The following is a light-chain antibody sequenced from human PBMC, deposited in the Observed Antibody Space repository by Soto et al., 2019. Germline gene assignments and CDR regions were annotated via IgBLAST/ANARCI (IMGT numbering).Light chain of an antibody. Sequence: DIQMIQSPSSLSASVGDRVTITCQASQEISNYLNWYQQKPGKAPKLLIYDASNLERGVPSRFNGRGSGTDFTFTISSLQSEDFATYYCQQYDHLPRTFGRGTKVEIK. CDR3: QQYDHLPRT. V-gene: IGKV1-33*01. J-gene: IGKJ1*01. CDR1: QEISNY. CDR2: DAS.